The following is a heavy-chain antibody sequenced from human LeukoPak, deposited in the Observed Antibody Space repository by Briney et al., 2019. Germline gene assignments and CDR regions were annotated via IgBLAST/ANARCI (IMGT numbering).Heavy chain of an antibody. CDR3: ARERSGTSNWFDP. CDR2: IYYSGST. J-gene: IGHJ5*02. D-gene: IGHD1-1*01. V-gene: IGHV4-30-4*08. Sequence: SGTLPLTCTVSGGSISSGDYYWSWIRQPPGKGMEWIGYIYYSGSTYYNPSLKSRVTISVDTSKNQFSLKLSSVTAADTAVYYCARERSGTSNWFDPWGQGTLVTVSS. CDR1: GGSISSGDYY.